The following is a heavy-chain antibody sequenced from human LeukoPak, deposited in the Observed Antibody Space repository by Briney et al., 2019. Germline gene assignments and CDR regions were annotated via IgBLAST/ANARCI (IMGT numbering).Heavy chain of an antibody. Sequence: GGSLRLSCAASGFTFSSYAMSWVRQAPGKGLEWVSAISGSGGSTYYADSVKGRFTISRDNSKNTLYLQMNSLRADDTAVYYCAKDLVGAPKLYYFDYWGQGTLVTVSS. J-gene: IGHJ4*02. CDR1: GFTFSSYA. V-gene: IGHV3-23*01. CDR2: ISGSGGST. D-gene: IGHD1-26*01. CDR3: AKDLVGAPKLYYFDY.